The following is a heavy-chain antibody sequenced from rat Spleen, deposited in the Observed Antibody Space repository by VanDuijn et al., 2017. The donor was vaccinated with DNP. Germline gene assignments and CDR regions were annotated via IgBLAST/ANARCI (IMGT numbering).Heavy chain of an antibody. J-gene: IGHJ2*01. D-gene: IGHD3-8*01. CDR2: ITNNGDRT. CDR1: GFIFSNHW. Sequence: EVQLVESGGGPVQPGRSLKLSCVASGFIFSNHWMTWIRQAPGKGLEWVASITNNGDRTYYSDSVKGRFSISRENAKSTLHLQVNSLRSEDTATYYCTSNPHIRTAAPFDYWGQGVMVTVSS. CDR3: TSNPHIRTAAPFDY. V-gene: IGHV5-31*01.